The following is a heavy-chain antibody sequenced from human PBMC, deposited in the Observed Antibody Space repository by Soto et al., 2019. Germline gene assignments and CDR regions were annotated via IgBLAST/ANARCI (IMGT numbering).Heavy chain of an antibody. CDR2: SRADNSHP. Sequence: QVQLLQSGPEVKKPGASVKVSCRAFGYRFTEFGISWVRQAPGQGLGRVGWSRADNSHPNYAKSLQGRVNVTTDTSSNSAYMECTSLKSAATAVYYCARAADRFDFVGGRKDALDIWGQGTVVLVSS. V-gene: IGHV1-18*01. J-gene: IGHJ3*02. D-gene: IGHD3-16*01. CDR3: ARAADRFDFVGGRKDALDI. CDR1: GYRFTEFG.